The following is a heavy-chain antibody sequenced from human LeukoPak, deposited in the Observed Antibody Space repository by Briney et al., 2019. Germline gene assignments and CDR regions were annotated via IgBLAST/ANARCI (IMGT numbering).Heavy chain of an antibody. J-gene: IGHJ4*02. V-gene: IGHV4-59*08. CDR2: IYYSGST. Sequence: SETLSLTCTVSGGSISSYYWSWIRQPPGKGLEWIGYIYYSGSTNYNPSLKSRVTISVDTSKNQFSLKLSSVTAADTAVYYCARTYSGSYHFDYWGQGTLVTVCS. CDR3: ARTYSGSYHFDY. CDR1: GGSISSYY. D-gene: IGHD1-26*01.